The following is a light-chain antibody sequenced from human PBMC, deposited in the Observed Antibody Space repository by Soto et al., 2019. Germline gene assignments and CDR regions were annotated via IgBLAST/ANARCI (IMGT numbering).Light chain of an antibody. CDR3: SSYAGSNNLGV. CDR1: SSDVGGYNY. J-gene: IGLJ2*01. V-gene: IGLV2-8*01. Sequence: QSALTRPPSASGSPGQSVTISCTGTSSDVGGYNYVSWYQQHPGKAPKLMIYEVSKRPSGVPDRFSVSKSGNTASLTVSGLQAEDEADYYCSSYAGSNNLGVFGGGTKLTVL. CDR2: EVS.